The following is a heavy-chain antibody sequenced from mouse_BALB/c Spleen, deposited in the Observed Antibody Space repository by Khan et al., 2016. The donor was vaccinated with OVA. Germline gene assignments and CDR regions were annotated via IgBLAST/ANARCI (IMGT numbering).Heavy chain of an antibody. J-gene: IGHJ3*01. CDR1: GFSLNTYG. Sequence: QVQLQQPGPGLVQPSQSLSITCTVSGFSLNTYGIHWIRQSQGKGLEWLGVIRSGGSTDYNGAFISRLSITKVNSKSQVVFKMNSLQADDTAIYYCARNSYMYDFTYWVQGTLITVSA. CDR2: IRSGGST. D-gene: IGHD2-14*01. V-gene: IGHV2-2*01. CDR3: ARNSYMYDFTY.